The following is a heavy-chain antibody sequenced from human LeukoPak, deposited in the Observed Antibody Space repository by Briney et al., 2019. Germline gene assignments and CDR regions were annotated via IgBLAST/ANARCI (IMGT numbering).Heavy chain of an antibody. D-gene: IGHD3-22*01. CDR1: GYTFTSYY. V-gene: IGHV1-18*04. CDR2: ISAYNGNT. CDR3: ARRTSYTYYYDSSGYYYVDY. Sequence: ASVKVSCKASGYTFTSYYMHWVRQAPGQGLEWMGWISAYNGNTNYAQKLQGRVTMTTDTSTSTAYMELRSLRSDDTAVYYCARRTSYTYYYDSSGYYYVDYWGQGTLVTVSS. J-gene: IGHJ4*02.